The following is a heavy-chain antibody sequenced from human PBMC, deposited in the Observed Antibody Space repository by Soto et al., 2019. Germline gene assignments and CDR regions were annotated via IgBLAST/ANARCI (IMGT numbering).Heavy chain of an antibody. CDR1: GGSISSYY. Sequence: SETLSLTCTVSGGSISSYYWSWIRQPPGKGLEWIGYIYYSGSTNYNPSLKSRVTISVDTSKNQFYLKLSSVTAADTAVYYCARQWAPAGNWFDPLGQGYMVTVSS. CDR3: ARQWAPAGNWFDP. J-gene: IGHJ5*02. D-gene: IGHD2-2*01. CDR2: IYYSGST. V-gene: IGHV4-59*01.